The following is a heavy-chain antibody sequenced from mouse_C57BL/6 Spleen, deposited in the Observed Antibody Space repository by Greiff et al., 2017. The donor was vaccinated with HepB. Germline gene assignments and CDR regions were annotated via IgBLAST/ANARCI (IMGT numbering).Heavy chain of an antibody. CDR1: GFTFSSYG. D-gene: IGHD3-3*01. Sequence: DVKLVESGGDLVKPGGSLKLSCAASGFTFSSYGMSWVRQTPDKRLEWVATISSGGSYTYYPDSVKGRFTISRDNAKNTLYLQMSSLKSEDTAMYYCARQGQLYYFDYWGQGTTLTVSS. CDR2: ISSGGSYT. CDR3: ARQGQLYYFDY. J-gene: IGHJ2*01. V-gene: IGHV5-6*02.